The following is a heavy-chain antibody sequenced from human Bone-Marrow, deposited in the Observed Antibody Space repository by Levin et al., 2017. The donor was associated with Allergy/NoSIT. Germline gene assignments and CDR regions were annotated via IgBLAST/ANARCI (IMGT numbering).Heavy chain of an antibody. D-gene: IGHD3-16*01. CDR1: EFTFSSYA. CDR3: AKGGRGINWFDP. CDR2: ISGGGDNT. J-gene: IGHJ5*02. Sequence: GGSLRLSCAASEFTFSSYAMSWVRQAPGKGLEWVSAISGGGDNTYYADSVKGRFTISRDNSKDTLYLQMNSLRAEDTAGYYCAKGGRGINWFDPWGQGTLVTVSS. V-gene: IGHV3-23*01.